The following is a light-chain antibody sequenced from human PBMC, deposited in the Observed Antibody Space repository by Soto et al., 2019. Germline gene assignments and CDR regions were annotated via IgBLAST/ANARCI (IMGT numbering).Light chain of an antibody. CDR1: QSISSW. CDR3: LQDYDYLWT. CDR2: KAF. V-gene: IGKV1-5*03. Sequence: DIQMTQSPSTLSASVGDRVTVTCRASQSISSWLAWYQQKPGKAPKLLIYKAFSLESGVPSRFSGRGSGTEFTLTISSLQPDDFATYYCLQDYDYLWTFGQGTKVDI. J-gene: IGKJ1*01.